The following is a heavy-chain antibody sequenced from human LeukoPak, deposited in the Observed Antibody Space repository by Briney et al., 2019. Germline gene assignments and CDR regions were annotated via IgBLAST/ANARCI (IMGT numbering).Heavy chain of an antibody. Sequence: GGPLRLSCAASGFSFSSYAMSWVRQAPGKGLEWVSGISEGGGTTYYADSVKGRFTVSRDNSKNTLYLQMNSLRAEDTAVYYCANLIAAAGTRRGYWGQGTLFTVSS. CDR1: GFSFSSYA. V-gene: IGHV3-23*01. J-gene: IGHJ4*02. CDR3: ANLIAAAGTRRGY. D-gene: IGHD6-13*01. CDR2: ISEGGGTT.